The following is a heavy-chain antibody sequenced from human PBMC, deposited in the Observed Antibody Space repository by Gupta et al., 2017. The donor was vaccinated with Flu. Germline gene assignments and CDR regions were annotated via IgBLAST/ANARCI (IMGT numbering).Heavy chain of an antibody. CDR1: GFTFRDYD. CDR2: IRSKAHGGTT. CDR3: TRDFRPSSN. Sequence: EVQLVESGGGLVQPGRYLRLTCTASGFTFRDYDMSWFRQAPGKGLEWVGFIRSKAHGGTTEYAASVKGRFRISRDDSKNNAYLQMNNLEPEDTAVYYCTRDFRPSSNWGQGTLVIVSS. J-gene: IGHJ4*02. D-gene: IGHD3-10*01. V-gene: IGHV3-49*03.